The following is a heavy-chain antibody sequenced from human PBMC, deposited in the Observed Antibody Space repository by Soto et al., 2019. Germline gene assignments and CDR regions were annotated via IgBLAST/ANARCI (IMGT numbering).Heavy chain of an antibody. CDR1: GFTFSSYD. Sequence: GSLRLSCAASGFTFSSYDMHWVRQVTGKGLEWVANIKQDRSEKYYVDSVKGRFTISRDNAKNSLYLQMNSLRAEDTAVYYCARDWSGYCSGGSCYPFDYWGQGTLVTVSS. CDR2: IKQDRSEK. J-gene: IGHJ4*02. D-gene: IGHD2-15*01. V-gene: IGHV3-7*01. CDR3: ARDWSGYCSGGSCYPFDY.